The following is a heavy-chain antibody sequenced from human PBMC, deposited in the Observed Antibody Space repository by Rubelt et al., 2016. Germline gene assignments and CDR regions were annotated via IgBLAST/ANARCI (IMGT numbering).Heavy chain of an antibody. CDR2: IYYSGST. CDR3: ARHDDSSGHHYFDY. V-gene: IGHV4-39*07. CDR1: GGSISSSSYY. D-gene: IGHD6-19*01. J-gene: IGHJ4*02. Sequence: QLQLQESGPGLVKPSETLSLTCTVSGGSISSSSYYWGWIRQPPGKGLEWIGSIYYSGSTNYNPFLNIRVTISVDTSKNQFSLKLSSVTAADTAVYYCARHDDSSGHHYFDYWGQGTLVTVSS.